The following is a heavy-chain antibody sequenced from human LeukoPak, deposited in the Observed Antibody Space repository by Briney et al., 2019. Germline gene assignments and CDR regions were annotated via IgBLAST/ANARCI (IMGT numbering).Heavy chain of an antibody. Sequence: GESLKISCKGSGYSFSNYWIGWVRQMPGKGLEWMGIIYPGDSDTRYSPSFQGQVTISADKSISTAYLQWSSLKASDTAMYYCARQAATHAFDIWGQGTMVTVSS. CDR1: GYSFSNYW. CDR3: ARQAATHAFDI. D-gene: IGHD6-25*01. V-gene: IGHV5-51*01. CDR2: IYPGDSDT. J-gene: IGHJ3*02.